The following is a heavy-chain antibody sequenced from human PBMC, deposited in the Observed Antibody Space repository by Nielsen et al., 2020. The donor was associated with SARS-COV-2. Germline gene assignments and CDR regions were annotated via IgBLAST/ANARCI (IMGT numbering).Heavy chain of an antibody. CDR2: IDPNDSYI. CDR3: ASRVAAGGFDF. J-gene: IGHJ4*02. Sequence: VRQMPGKGLEWMGGIDPNDSYIKYNPSFQGHVTISADRSINTAYLQWSSLKASDTAMYYCASRVAAGGFDFWGQGTLVTVSS. D-gene: IGHD6-13*01. V-gene: IGHV5-10-1*01.